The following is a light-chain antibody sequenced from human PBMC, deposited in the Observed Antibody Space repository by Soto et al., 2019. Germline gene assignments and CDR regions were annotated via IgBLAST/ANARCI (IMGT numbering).Light chain of an antibody. CDR1: QSVNSN. CDR3: QQHDDWPPV. CDR2: GAS. J-gene: IGKJ3*01. V-gene: IGKV3-15*01. Sequence: EIVMTQSPATLSVSPGERATLSCRASQSVNSNLAWYQQQPGQAPRLLMNGASNRATGIPTRFSGSGSGTEFTLTISSLQSEDCAVYYCQQHDDWPPVFGPGTKVDI.